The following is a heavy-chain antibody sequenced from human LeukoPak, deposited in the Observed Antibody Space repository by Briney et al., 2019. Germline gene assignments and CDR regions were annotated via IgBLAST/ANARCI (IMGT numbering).Heavy chain of an antibody. V-gene: IGHV4-34*01. Sequence: SETLSLTCAVYGGSFSGYYWSWIRQPPGKGLEWIGEFNHSGSTNYSPSLKSRVTISVDTSKNQFSLRLSSVTAADTAVYYCARVSSRRLPPTYSYDRRNYFDYWGQGTLVTVSS. CDR2: FNHSGST. J-gene: IGHJ4*02. CDR1: GGSFSGYY. CDR3: ARVSSRRLPPTYSYDRRNYFDY. D-gene: IGHD3-22*01.